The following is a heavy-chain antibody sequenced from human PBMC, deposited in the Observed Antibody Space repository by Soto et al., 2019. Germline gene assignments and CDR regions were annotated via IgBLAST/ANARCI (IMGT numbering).Heavy chain of an antibody. CDR2: ISGSGGTK. CDR3: AKDRSRYFDWSKRFDY. D-gene: IGHD3-9*01. V-gene: IGHV3-23*01. Sequence: PGGSLRLSCAASGFTFSNYGMAWVRQAPGKGLEWVAGISGSGGTKFYAGSVKGRFAISRDNSKNTLYLQMNSLRAEDTAVYYCAKDRSRYFDWSKRFDYWGQGTLVTVSS. J-gene: IGHJ4*02. CDR1: GFTFSNYG.